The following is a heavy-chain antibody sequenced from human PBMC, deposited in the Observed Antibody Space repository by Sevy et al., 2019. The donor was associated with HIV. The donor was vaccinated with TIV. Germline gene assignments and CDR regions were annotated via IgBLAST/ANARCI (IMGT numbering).Heavy chain of an antibody. J-gene: IGHJ6*02. D-gene: IGHD6-19*01. V-gene: IGHV3-30-3*01. Sequence: GGSLRLSCAASGFTFSSYAMHCVRQAPGKGLEWVAVISYDGSNKYYADSVKGRFTISRANSKNTLYLQMNSLRAEDTAVYYCARASVAGTQYYYYGMDVWGQGTTVTVSS. CDR2: ISYDGSNK. CDR3: ARASVAGTQYYYYGMDV. CDR1: GFTFSSYA.